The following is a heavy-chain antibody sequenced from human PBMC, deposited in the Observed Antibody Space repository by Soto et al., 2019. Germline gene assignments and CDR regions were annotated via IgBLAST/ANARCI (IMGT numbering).Heavy chain of an antibody. CDR3: ARDNGYGHFDS. Sequence: PSETLSLTCTVSDASISSGRSYWSWIRQHPGKGLEWIGYMFYSGSTYYHPSLKSRVNISADTSKNQFSLRLTSVTPADTAVYYCARDNGYGHFDSWGQGTLVTVSS. CDR2: MFYSGST. V-gene: IGHV4-31*03. CDR1: DASISSGRSY. D-gene: IGHD5-12*01. J-gene: IGHJ4*02.